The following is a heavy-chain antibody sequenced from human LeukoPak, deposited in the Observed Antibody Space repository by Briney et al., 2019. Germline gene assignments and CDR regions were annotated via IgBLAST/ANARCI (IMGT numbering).Heavy chain of an antibody. D-gene: IGHD7-27*01. Sequence: PGGSLRLSCAASGFTFSSYTMNWVRQAPGKGLEWVSSISSSSSSIYYADSMKGRFTISRDNAKNSLYLQMNSLRAEDTAVYYCGRGHWGLDYWGQGALVTVSS. CDR3: GRGHWGLDY. CDR2: ISSSSSSI. V-gene: IGHV3-21*01. CDR1: GFTFSSYT. J-gene: IGHJ4*02.